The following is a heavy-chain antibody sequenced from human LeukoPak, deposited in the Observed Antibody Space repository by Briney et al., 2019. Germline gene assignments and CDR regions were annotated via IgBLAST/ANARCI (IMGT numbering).Heavy chain of an antibody. V-gene: IGHV4-34*01. Sequence: SETLSLTCAVYGGSFSGYYWSWIRQPPGKGLEWIGEINHSGSTNYNPSLKSRVTISVDTSKNQFSLKLSSVTAADTAVYYCARDRIAAAGTGYWGQGTLVTVSS. CDR1: GGSFSGYY. CDR3: ARDRIAAAGTGY. J-gene: IGHJ4*02. D-gene: IGHD6-13*01. CDR2: INHSGST.